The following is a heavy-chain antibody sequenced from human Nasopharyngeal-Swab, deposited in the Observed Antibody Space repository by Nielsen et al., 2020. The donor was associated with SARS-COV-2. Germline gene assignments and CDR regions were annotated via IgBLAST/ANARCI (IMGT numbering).Heavy chain of an antibody. CDR3: ARLAIAARRGSGDY. D-gene: IGHD6-6*01. Sequence: SETLSLTCAVYGGSFSGYYWSWIRQPPGKGPEWIGEINHSGSTNYNPSLKSRVTISVDTSKNQFSLKLSSVTAADTAVYYCARLAIAARRGSGDYWGQGTLVTVSS. CDR1: GGSFSGYY. CDR2: INHSGST. V-gene: IGHV4-34*01. J-gene: IGHJ4*02.